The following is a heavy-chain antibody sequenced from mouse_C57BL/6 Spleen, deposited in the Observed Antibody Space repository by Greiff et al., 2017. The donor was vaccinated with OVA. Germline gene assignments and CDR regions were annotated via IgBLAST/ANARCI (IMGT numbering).Heavy chain of an antibody. J-gene: IGHJ2*01. CDR3: ARENYDYDDFDY. CDR1: GFTFSSYA. CDR2: ISDGGSYT. Sequence: EVMLVESGGGLVKPGGSLKLSCAASGFTFSSYAMSWVRQTPEKRLEWVATISDGGSYTYYPDNVKGRFTISRDNAKNNLYLQMSHLKSEDTAMYYCARENYDYDDFDYWGQGTTLTVSS. D-gene: IGHD2-4*01. V-gene: IGHV5-4*01.